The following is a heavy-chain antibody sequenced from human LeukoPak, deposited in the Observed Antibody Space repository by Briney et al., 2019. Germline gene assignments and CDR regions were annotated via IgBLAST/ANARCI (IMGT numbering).Heavy chain of an antibody. CDR1: GGSISSSSYY. Sequence: SETLSLTCTVSGGSISSSSYYWGWIRQPPGKGLEWIGSIYYNGSSNYNPSLKSRVTISVDTSKDQVSLKLHSVTAADTAVYYCARRHYYGSGRYNWLDPWGQGTLVTVSS. D-gene: IGHD3-10*01. J-gene: IGHJ5*02. V-gene: IGHV4-39*01. CDR2: IYYNGSS. CDR3: ARRHYYGSGRYNWLDP.